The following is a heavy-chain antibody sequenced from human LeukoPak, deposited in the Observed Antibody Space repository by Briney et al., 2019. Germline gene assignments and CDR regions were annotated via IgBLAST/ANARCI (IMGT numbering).Heavy chain of an antibody. Sequence: SETLSLTCAVYGGSFSGYYWSWIRQPPGKGLEWIGEINHSGSTNYNPSLKSRVTISVDTSKNQFSLNLSSVTAADTAVYYCARRNWYHDILTAYNIWGQGTPVTVSS. V-gene: IGHV4-34*01. J-gene: IGHJ4*02. CDR2: INHSGST. CDR3: ARRNWYHDILTAYNI. D-gene: IGHD3-9*01. CDR1: GGSFSGYY.